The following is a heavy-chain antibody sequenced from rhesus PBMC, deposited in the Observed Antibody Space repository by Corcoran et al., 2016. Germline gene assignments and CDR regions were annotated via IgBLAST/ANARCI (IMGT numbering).Heavy chain of an antibody. J-gene: IGHJ1*01. V-gene: IGHV4-165*02. CDR1: GGSISGYY. D-gene: IGHD3-22*01. CDR2: INGVIGKP. Sequence: QVQLQESGPGLVKPSETLSLTCAVSGGSISGYYWNWSRQTPGKGREWIGSINGVIGKPAYNPSLKSRVTMSRDTSKYRFSLNLNSVTAADTAVYYCARWSGHFDFWGQGALVTVSS. CDR3: ARWSGHFDF.